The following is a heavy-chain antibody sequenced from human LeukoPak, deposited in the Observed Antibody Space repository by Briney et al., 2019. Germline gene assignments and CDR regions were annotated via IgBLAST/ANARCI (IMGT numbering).Heavy chain of an antibody. Sequence: PGGSLRLSRAGAEFTLSNYWMSWVRQAPGKGLEWVANIRQDGNEKYYVDSVKGRFTISRDNAKNSLYLQMNSLRAEDTAVYYCARLRAAQTYDYWGQGTLVTVSS. D-gene: IGHD6-13*01. CDR3: ARLRAAQTYDY. CDR1: EFTLSNYW. J-gene: IGHJ4*02. V-gene: IGHV3-7*04. CDR2: IRQDGNEK.